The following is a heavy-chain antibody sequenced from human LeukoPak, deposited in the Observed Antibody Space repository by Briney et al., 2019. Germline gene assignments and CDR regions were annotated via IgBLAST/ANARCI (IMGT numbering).Heavy chain of an antibody. CDR3: ARHPYYGSGSYSSGDYYYYMDV. Sequence: ASVRVSCKASGYILTSYGISWVRQAPGQGLEWMGWISAYNGHTNSAQKFQGRVTMTTDTSTSTAYMEMRSLKSDDTAVYYCARHPYYGSGSYSSGDYYYYMDVWGKGTTVTISS. V-gene: IGHV1-18*01. CDR2: ISAYNGHT. J-gene: IGHJ6*03. D-gene: IGHD3-10*01. CDR1: GYILTSYG.